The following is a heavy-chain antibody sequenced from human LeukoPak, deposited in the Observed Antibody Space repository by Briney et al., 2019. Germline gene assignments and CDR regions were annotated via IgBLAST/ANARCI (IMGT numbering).Heavy chain of an antibody. CDR1: GGSFSGYY. D-gene: IGHD1-26*01. V-gene: IGHV4-34*01. Sequence: PSETLSLTCGVYGGSFSGYYWSWIRQPPGKGLEYIGEINHSGSTNYNPSLESRVTISVDTPKNQFSLKLGSVTAADTAVYHCASLRERSYYARGFDYWGQGTVVTVSS. CDR3: ASLRERSYYARGFDY. CDR2: INHSGST. J-gene: IGHJ4*02.